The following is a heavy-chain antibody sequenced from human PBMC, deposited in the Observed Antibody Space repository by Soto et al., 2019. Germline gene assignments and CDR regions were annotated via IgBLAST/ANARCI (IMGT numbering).Heavy chain of an antibody. J-gene: IGHJ4*02. Sequence: SETLSLTCTVSGGSISSYYCSWIRQPPGKGLEWIGYIYYSGSTHYNPSLKSRVTISVDTSKNQFSLKRSSVTAADTAVYYCAREELDAERGYFDYWGQGTLVTVSS. CDR2: IYYSGST. CDR3: AREELDAERGYFDY. CDR1: GGSISSYY. V-gene: IGHV4-59*01. D-gene: IGHD1-1*01.